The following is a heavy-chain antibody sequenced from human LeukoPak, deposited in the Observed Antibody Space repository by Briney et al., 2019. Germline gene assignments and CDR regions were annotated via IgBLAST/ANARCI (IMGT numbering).Heavy chain of an antibody. CDR1: GGSISSYY. CDR2: IYYSGST. CDR3: ARGPNSGYYFRDFGFQH. Sequence: SETQSLTCTVSGGSISSYYWSWIRQPPGKGLEWIGYIYYSGSTNYNPSLKSRVTISVDTSKNQFSLKLSSVTAADTAVYYCARGPNSGYYFRDFGFQHWGQGTLVTVSS. J-gene: IGHJ1*01. D-gene: IGHD3-22*01. V-gene: IGHV4-59*01.